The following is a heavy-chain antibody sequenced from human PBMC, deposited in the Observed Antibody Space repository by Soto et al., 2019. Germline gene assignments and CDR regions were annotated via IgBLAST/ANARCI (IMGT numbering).Heavy chain of an antibody. CDR2: INSSSSYI. D-gene: IGHD1-26*01. CDR1: GFTFSSYS. J-gene: IGHJ3*02. CDR3: ASEIVIVGHGAAFDI. Sequence: GGSLRLSCAASGFTFSSYSMNWVRQPPGKGLEWVSSINSSSSYIYYAGSVKGRFTTTRANAKKSLYLQMNSLRAEDTAVYYCASEIVIVGHGAAFDIWGQGTMVTVSS. V-gene: IGHV3-21*01.